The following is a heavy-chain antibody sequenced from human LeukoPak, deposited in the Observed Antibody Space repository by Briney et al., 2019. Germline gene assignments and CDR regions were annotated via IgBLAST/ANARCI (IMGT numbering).Heavy chain of an antibody. D-gene: IGHD2-2*01. CDR2: ISGSGGST. CDR3: ARDTSGYCSTSRCYGSWYFDL. Sequence: GGSLRLSCAASGFTFSSYAMSWVRQAPGKGLEWVSAISGSGGSTYYADSAKGRFTVSRDNSKNTLYLQMNSLGAEDTAVYYCARDTSGYCSTSRCYGSWYFDLWGRGTLVTVSS. V-gene: IGHV3-23*01. J-gene: IGHJ2*01. CDR1: GFTFSSYA.